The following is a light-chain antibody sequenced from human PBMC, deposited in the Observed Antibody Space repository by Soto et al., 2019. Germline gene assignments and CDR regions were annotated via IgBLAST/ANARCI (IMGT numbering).Light chain of an antibody. CDR3: QQYDNWPQT. CDR1: RSVSSN. V-gene: IGKV3-15*01. J-gene: IGKJ2*01. CDR2: AAS. Sequence: EIVMTQSPATLSVSPGERATLSCRASRSVSSNLAWYQQKPGQAPRLLIYAASTRATGFPARFSGSGSGTEFTLTISSLQSEDFAVYYCQQYDNWPQTFGQGTRLEIK.